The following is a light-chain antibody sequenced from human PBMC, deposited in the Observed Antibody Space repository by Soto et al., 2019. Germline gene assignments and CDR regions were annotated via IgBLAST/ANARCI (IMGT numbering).Light chain of an antibody. Sequence: EIVLTQSPGTLSLSPGERATLSCRAIQSVSSTYIAWYQQNPGQAPRLLIYGASRRATGIPDRFSGSGSGKDFTLTISRLEPEDVAVYFCQQYGRSPPFTFGQGTKVEIK. V-gene: IGKV3-20*01. J-gene: IGKJ2*01. CDR1: QSVSSTY. CDR2: GAS. CDR3: QQYGRSPPFT.